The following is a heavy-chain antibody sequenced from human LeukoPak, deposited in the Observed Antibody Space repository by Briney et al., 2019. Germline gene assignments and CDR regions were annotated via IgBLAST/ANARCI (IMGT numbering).Heavy chain of an antibody. D-gene: IGHD5-18*01. V-gene: IGHV3-23*01. CDR1: GFTFSSYA. CDR3: AKDTASAMAAPHYMDV. CDR2: ISGSGGST. Sequence: PGGSLRLSCAASGFTFSSYAMSWVRQAPGKGLEWVSAISGSGGSTYYADSVKGRFTISRDNSKNTLYLQMNSLRAEDTAVYYCAKDTASAMAAPHYMDVWGKGTTVTVSS. J-gene: IGHJ6*03.